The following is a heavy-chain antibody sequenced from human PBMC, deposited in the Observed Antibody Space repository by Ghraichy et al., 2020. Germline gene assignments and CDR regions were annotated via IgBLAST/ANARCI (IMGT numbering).Heavy chain of an antibody. CDR2: IYASGST. J-gene: IGHJ2*01. Sequence: SQTLSLTCTVSGGSISRYYWSWIRQPAGKGLEWIGHIYASGSTNYNPSLKSRVTMSVDTSKNQFSLKLSSVTAADTAVYYCARDYHDSSGYYSSSYWYFDLWGRGTLVTVSS. D-gene: IGHD3-22*01. CDR3: ARDYHDSSGYYSSSYWYFDL. CDR1: GGSISRYY. V-gene: IGHV4-4*07.